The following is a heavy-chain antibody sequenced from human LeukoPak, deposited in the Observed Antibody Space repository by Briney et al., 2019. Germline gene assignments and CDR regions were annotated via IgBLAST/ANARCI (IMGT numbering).Heavy chain of an antibody. D-gene: IGHD1-26*01. V-gene: IGHV4-39*01. J-gene: IGHJ5*02. Sequence: PQCMSLAWTVSSRSITTNNYYWDWLRQPPLKGLEWLGNIFFSGTTTYYNPSLKSRATMCLYTSKKQISLQLSLVTATDSAVYYCATHQWGFNWFDPWGQGILVTVSS. CDR2: IFFSGTTT. CDR1: SRSITTNNYY. CDR3: ATHQWGFNWFDP.